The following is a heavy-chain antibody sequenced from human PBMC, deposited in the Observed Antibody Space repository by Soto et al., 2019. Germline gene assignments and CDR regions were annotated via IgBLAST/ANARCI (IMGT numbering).Heavy chain of an antibody. CDR3: ARTGMSVGAAQN. V-gene: IGHV3-21*01. CDR1: GFTFSTYT. Sequence: GGSLRLSCAASGFTFSTYTMNWVRQAPGKGLEWVSSINSNNYIYYGDSVRGRFTITRDNAKNSLFLQMNSLRAEDTAVYYCARTGMSVGAAQNWGQGTLVTVSS. CDR2: INSNNYI. D-gene: IGHD1-26*01. J-gene: IGHJ4*02.